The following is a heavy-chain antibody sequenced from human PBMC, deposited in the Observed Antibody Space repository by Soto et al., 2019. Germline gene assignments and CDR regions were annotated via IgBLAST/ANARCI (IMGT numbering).Heavy chain of an antibody. Sequence: QVQLVQSGAEVKKTGASVEVSCKASGYTFISYGISWVRQAPGQGLEWMGWISAYNGKTNYAQKFQGRVTMTTDTSTSTAYMAQRSLRSDDTAVYYCARAEFSTSWLGILDTGVHGVEIDYWGQGTLVTVSS. D-gene: IGHD6-13*01. CDR1: GYTFISYG. CDR3: ARAEFSTSWLGILDTGVHGVEIDY. J-gene: IGHJ4*02. V-gene: IGHV1-18*01. CDR2: ISAYNGKT.